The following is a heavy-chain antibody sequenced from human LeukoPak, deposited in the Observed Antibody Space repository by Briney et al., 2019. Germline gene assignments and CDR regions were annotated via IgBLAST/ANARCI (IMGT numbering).Heavy chain of an antibody. D-gene: IGHD3-22*01. CDR1: GFTFSSYS. CDR2: ISSSSSYI. Sequence: GGSLRLSCAASGFTFSSYSMNWVRQAPGKGLEWVSSISSSSSYIYYADSVKGRFTISRDNAKNSLYLQMNSLRAEDTAVYYCAREGPEYYYDSSGYYTFDYWGQETLVTVSS. J-gene: IGHJ4*02. V-gene: IGHV3-21*01. CDR3: AREGPEYYYDSSGYYTFDY.